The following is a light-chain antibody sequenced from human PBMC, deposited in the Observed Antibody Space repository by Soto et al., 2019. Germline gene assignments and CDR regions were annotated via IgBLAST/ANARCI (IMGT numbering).Light chain of an antibody. CDR1: TGEVTSEHF. V-gene: IGLV7-46*01. CDR3: LLSYSDARGV. CDR2: ETN. J-gene: IGLJ3*02. Sequence: QAVVTQEPSLTVSPGGTGTLTCGSSTGEVTSEHFPYWFQQKPGQAPSTLIYETNNNHSGTPARFSGSLLGGKAALTLRGAQPDDEADYYCLLSYSDARGVFGGGTKLTVL.